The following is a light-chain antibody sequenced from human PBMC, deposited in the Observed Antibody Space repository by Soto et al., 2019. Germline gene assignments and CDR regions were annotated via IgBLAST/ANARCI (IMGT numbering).Light chain of an antibody. J-gene: IGLJ2*01. V-gene: IGLV1-44*01. Sequence: QPVLTQPPSASGTPGQRVTISCSGSSSNIGSNTVNWYQRLPGTAPKLLIYSSNQRPSGVPDRFSGSKSGTSASLAISGLQSEDEADYYCAAWDDSLIGVVFGGGTKLTVL. CDR1: SSNIGSNT. CDR3: AAWDDSLIGVV. CDR2: SSN.